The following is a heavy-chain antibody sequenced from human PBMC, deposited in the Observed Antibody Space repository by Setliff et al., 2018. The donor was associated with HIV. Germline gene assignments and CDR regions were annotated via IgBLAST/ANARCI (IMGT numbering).Heavy chain of an antibody. J-gene: IGHJ3*01. CDR2: IHPVDSDA. Sequence: GESLKISCRGSEYSFTSHWIGWVRQMPGKGLEWMGIIHPVDSDARYSPSFQGQVTMSVDNSINTAYLQWGSLKASDTAFYYCARLSRHYSDSTAYHDAFDVWGQGTKVTV. D-gene: IGHD3-22*01. V-gene: IGHV5-51*01. CDR3: ARLSRHYSDSTAYHDAFDV. CDR1: EYSFTSHW.